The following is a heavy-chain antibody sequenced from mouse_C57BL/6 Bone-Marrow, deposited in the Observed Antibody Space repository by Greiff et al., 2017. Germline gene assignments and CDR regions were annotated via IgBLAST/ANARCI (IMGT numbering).Heavy chain of an antibody. CDR3: ARHENWGGAMDY. V-gene: IGHV1-62-2*01. D-gene: IGHD4-1*01. CDR2: FYPGSGSI. CDR1: GYSFTEYS. Sequence: QVQLKQSGAELVKPGASVKLSCKASGYSFTEYSIHWVKQSSGQGLEWLGWFYPGSGSIKYNENFKDKATLTVDKSSSTVYMELSRLSAEDSAVYLCARHENWGGAMDYWGQGTSVTVSS. J-gene: IGHJ4*01.